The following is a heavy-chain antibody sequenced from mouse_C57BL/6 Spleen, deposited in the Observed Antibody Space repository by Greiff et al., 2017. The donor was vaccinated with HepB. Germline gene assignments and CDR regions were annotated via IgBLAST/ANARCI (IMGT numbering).Heavy chain of an antibody. D-gene: IGHD2-5*01. V-gene: IGHV1-80*01. CDR3: ARYSRGDWYFDV. J-gene: IGHJ1*03. Sequence: QVQLQQSGAELVKPGASVKISCKASGYAFSSYWMNWVKQRPGKGLEWIGQIYPGDGDTNYNGKFKGKATLTADKSSSTAYMQLSSLTSEDSAVYFWARYSRGDWYFDVWGTGTTVTVSS. CDR1: GYAFSSYW. CDR2: IYPGDGDT.